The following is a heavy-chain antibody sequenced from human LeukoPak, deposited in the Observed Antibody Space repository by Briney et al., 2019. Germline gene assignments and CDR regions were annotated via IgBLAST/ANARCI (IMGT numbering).Heavy chain of an antibody. V-gene: IGHV4-34*01. CDR2: INHSGST. CDR1: GGSFSGYY. J-gene: IGHJ4*02. D-gene: IGHD6-13*01. Sequence: SETLSLTCAVYGGSFSGYYWSWIRQPPGKGLEWIGEINHSGSTNYNPSLESRATISVDTSKNQFSLKLSSVTAADTAVYYCARGVGGSSWYYWGQGTLVTVSS. CDR3: ARGVGGSSWYY.